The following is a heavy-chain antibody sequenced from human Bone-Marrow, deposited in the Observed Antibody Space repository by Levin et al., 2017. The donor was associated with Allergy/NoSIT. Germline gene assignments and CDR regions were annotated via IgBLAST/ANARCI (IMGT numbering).Heavy chain of an antibody. CDR3: AKGRFAGAGTRGDSDY. Sequence: PGGSLRLSCAASGFTFDNYAMTWVRQAPGKGLEWVSSLSRTGGSTYYADSVNGRFTIFRDNSNNTLFLQMSSLRAEDTAMYYCAKGRFAGAGTRGDSDYWGQGTLVIVSS. CDR2: LSRTGGST. D-gene: IGHD3-3*01. J-gene: IGHJ4*02. V-gene: IGHV3-23*01. CDR1: GFTFDNYA.